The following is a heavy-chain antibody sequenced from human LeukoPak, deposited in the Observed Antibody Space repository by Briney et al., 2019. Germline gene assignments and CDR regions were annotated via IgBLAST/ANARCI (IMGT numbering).Heavy chain of an antibody. D-gene: IGHD6-6*01. CDR3: ARESSVETQNAFDI. CDR2: IKQDGSEK. V-gene: IGHV3-7*01. J-gene: IGHJ3*02. CDR1: GFTFSSYW. Sequence: GGSLRLSCAASGFTFSSYWMSWVRQAPGKGLEWVANIKQDGSEKYYVDSVKGRFTISRDNAKNSLYLQMNSLRAEDTAVYYCARESSVETQNAFDIWGQGTMVTVSS.